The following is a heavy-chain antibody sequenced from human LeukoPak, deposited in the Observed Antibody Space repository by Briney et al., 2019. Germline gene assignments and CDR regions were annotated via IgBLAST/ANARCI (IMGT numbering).Heavy chain of an antibody. CDR1: GFTFSTYS. CDR3: ARDHYYDRSYYFDY. Sequence: QTGGSLRLSCAASGFTFSTYSMNWVRRAPGKGLEWVSYISSGSGTIYYADSVKGRFTISRDNAKNSLYLQMDSLRDEDTAVYYCARDHYYDRSYYFDYWGQGTLVTVSS. CDR2: ISSGSGTI. V-gene: IGHV3-48*02. D-gene: IGHD3-22*01. J-gene: IGHJ4*02.